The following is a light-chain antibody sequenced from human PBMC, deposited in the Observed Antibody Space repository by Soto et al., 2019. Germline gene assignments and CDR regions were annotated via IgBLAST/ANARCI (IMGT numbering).Light chain of an antibody. V-gene: IGKV3-20*01. Sequence: EIVLTQSPGTLSLSPGERATLSCRASQSVSSAYLAWHQQKPGQAPRLLIYGASSRATGIPDRFSGSGSGTDFTLTISRLEPEDVAVYYCQQYGSSPRTFGRGTKVEIK. CDR2: GAS. CDR1: QSVSSAY. CDR3: QQYGSSPRT. J-gene: IGKJ1*01.